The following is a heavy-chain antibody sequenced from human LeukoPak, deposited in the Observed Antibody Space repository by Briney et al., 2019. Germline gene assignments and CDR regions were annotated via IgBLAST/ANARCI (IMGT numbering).Heavy chain of an antibody. CDR3: ARGFRDAYSGKFDS. D-gene: IGHD1-26*01. V-gene: IGHV1-8*01. Sequence: ASVKVSCKASGYTFTSYDINWVRQAAGQGLEWMAWMNPNSGSTGYAQKFQGRVTVTRNTSIDTAYMELSSLRSEDTAVYYCARGFRDAYSGKFDSWGQGALVTVSS. J-gene: IGHJ4*02. CDR1: GYTFTSYD. CDR2: MNPNSGST.